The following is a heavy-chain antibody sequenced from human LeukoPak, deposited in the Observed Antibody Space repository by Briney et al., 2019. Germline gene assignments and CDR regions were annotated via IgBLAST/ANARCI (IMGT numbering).Heavy chain of an antibody. CDR3: ARHRPILADFDY. CDR1: GESLNGHY. CDR2: GNESGGT. V-gene: IGHV4-34*01. Sequence: SETLSLTCAVYGESLNGHYWSWIRQPPGKGLEWIGEGNESGGTKFNPSLKSRATISADSSKNQFSLRLNSVTAADTAVYYCARHRPILADFDYWGQGILVIVSS. J-gene: IGHJ4*02.